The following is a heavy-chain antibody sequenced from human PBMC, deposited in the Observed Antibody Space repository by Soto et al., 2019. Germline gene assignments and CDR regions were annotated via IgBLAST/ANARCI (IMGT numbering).Heavy chain of an antibody. CDR2: LSGSGVNT. Sequence: EVQLLESGGGLEQPGGSLRLSCAASGFSFSSHAMTWVRQAPGKGLEWVSSLSGSGVNTYYADSVKGRFTISRDNSKNTRYLQMNSLRAEDTAVYYCAKGGCSGGNCSPNWFDPWGQGTLVTVSS. V-gene: IGHV3-23*01. D-gene: IGHD2-15*01. CDR3: AKGGCSGGNCSPNWFDP. J-gene: IGHJ5*02. CDR1: GFSFSSHA.